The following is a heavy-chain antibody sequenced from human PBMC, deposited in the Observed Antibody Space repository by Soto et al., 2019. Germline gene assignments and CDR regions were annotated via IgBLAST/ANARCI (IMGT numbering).Heavy chain of an antibody. CDR2: THYSGNT. CDR3: ARHTLTVRSGFDN. Sequence: QVQLQESGPGLVKPSETLSLTCTVSGGSISTYYWDWLRQSPEKGLEWIGYTHYSGNTNYHPSLRGRVTISLDTSRNQFSLILSAVTAAETAIYYCARHTLTVRSGFDNWGQGALVTVSS. D-gene: IGHD4-17*01. CDR1: GGSISTYY. V-gene: IGHV4-59*12. J-gene: IGHJ4*02.